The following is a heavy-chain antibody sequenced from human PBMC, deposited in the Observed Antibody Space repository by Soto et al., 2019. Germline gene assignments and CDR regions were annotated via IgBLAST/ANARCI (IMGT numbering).Heavy chain of an antibody. V-gene: IGHV3-30-3*01. D-gene: IGHD2-2*02. CDR3: ARTHSVVPAAITYYYGMDV. Sequence: PGGSLRLSCAASGFTSSSYAMHWVRQAPGKGLEWVAVISYDGSNKYYADSVKGRFTISRDNSKNTLYLQMNSLRAEDTAVYYCARTHSVVPAAITYYYGMDVWGQGTTVTVSS. J-gene: IGHJ6*02. CDR2: ISYDGSNK. CDR1: GFTSSSYA.